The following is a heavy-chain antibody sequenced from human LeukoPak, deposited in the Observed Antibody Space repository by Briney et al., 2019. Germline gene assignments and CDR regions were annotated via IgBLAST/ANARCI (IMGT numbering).Heavy chain of an antibody. Sequence: ASVKVSCKASGYTFTSYYMHWVRQAPGQGLEWMGIINPSGGSTSYAQKFQGRVTMTRDTSTSTVYMELSSLRSEDTAVYYCARHAPLVRGVIYYFDHWGRGTLVTVSS. D-gene: IGHD3-10*01. CDR2: INPSGGST. CDR3: ARHAPLVRGVIYYFDH. J-gene: IGHJ4*02. CDR1: GYTFTSYY. V-gene: IGHV1-46*01.